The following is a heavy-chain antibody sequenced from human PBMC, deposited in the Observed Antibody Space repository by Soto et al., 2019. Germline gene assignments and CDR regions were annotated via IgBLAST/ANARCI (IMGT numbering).Heavy chain of an antibody. CDR1: GVTLSSYE. CDR2: ISSSGSAI. D-gene: IGHD2-15*01. Sequence: PGGSLRLSCAASGVTLSSYEMNWVRRAPGEGLEGGSYISSSGSAIYYADSVKGRVTISRDNAKDSLYLQMNSLRAEDTAVYYCARDETHGGSDASAPWAKGTMVPVSS. CDR3: ARDETHGGSDASAP. J-gene: IGHJ6*04. V-gene: IGHV3-48*03.